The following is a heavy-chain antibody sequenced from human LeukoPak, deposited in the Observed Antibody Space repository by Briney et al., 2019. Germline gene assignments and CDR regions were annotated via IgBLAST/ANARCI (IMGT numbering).Heavy chain of an antibody. V-gene: IGHV4-39*01. Sequence: PSETLSLTCTVSGGSISSSSYYWGWIRQPPGKGLEWIGSIYYSGSTYYNPSLKSRVTISVDTSKNQFSLKLSSVTAADTAVYYCARHVRGSGWYMYNWFDPWGQGTLVTVSS. D-gene: IGHD6-19*01. CDR3: ARHVRGSGWYMYNWFDP. CDR1: GGSISSSSYY. J-gene: IGHJ5*02. CDR2: IYYSGST.